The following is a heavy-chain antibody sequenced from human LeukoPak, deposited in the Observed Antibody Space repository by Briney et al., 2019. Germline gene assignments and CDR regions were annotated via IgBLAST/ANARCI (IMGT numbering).Heavy chain of an antibody. J-gene: IGHJ4*02. Sequence: GGSLRLSCVASGFTFSNYRMSWVRQAPGKGLEWVANINQDGSGKYYVDSVKGRFTISGDNAKNSLYLQMNSLRAEDTAVYYCARLYCSGGSCSSSFDYWGQGTLVTVSS. CDR1: GFTFSNYR. CDR2: INQDGSGK. D-gene: IGHD2-15*01. V-gene: IGHV3-7*04. CDR3: ARLYCSGGSCSSSFDY.